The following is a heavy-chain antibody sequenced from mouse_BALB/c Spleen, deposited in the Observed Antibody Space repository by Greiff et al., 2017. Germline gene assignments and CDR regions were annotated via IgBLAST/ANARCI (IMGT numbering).Heavy chain of an antibody. Sequence: VQLQQSGPELVKPGASVRISCKASGYTFTSYYIHWVKQRPGQGLEWIGWIYPGNVNTKYNEKFKGKATLTADKSSSTAYMQLSSLTSEDSAVYFCARETARATKGFAYWGQGTLVTVSA. CDR1: GYTFTSYY. V-gene: IGHV1S56*01. CDR2: IYPGNVNT. CDR3: ARETARATKGFAY. J-gene: IGHJ3*01. D-gene: IGHD3-2*01.